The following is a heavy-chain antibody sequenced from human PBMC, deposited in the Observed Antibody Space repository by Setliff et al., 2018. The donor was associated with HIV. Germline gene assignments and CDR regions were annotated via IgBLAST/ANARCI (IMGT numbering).Heavy chain of an antibody. Sequence: LRLSCAASGFTFDDYGMSWVRQAPGKGLEWVSGINWNGGSTGYADSVKGRFTISRDNAKNSLYLQMNSLRAEDTALYHCARDPGMATTFGGDYYYYGLDVWGQGTTVTVSS. J-gene: IGHJ6*02. CDR1: GFTFDDYG. D-gene: IGHD3-16*01. CDR3: ARDPGMATTFGGDYYYYGLDV. V-gene: IGHV3-20*01. CDR2: INWNGGST.